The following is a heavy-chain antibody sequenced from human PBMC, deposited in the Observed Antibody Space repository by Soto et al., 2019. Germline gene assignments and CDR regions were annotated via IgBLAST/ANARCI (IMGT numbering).Heavy chain of an antibody. CDR3: ARDPSRRAPPDY. J-gene: IGHJ4*02. D-gene: IGHD6-6*01. V-gene: IGHV3-11*05. CDR2: ISSTSAYT. CDR1: GFTFSDYY. Sequence: QVQLVESGGGLVKPGGSLRLSCAASGFTFSDYYMTWFRQAPGKGLEWVSYISSTSAYTDYADSLKGRFTISRDNANNILYLQMSSLRDEDTGVYVCARDPSRRAPPDYWGQGTRVTVSS.